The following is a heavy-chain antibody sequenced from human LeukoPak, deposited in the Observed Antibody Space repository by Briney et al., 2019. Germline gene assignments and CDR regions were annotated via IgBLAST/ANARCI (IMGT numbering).Heavy chain of an antibody. CDR2: ISSSSSYI. J-gene: IGHJ4*02. V-gene: IGHV3-21*01. D-gene: IGHD3-10*01. Sequence: GGSLRLSCAASGFTFSSYSMNWVRQAPGKGLEWVSSISSSSSYIYYADSVKGRFTISRDNAKNSLYLQLNSLRAEDTAVYYCARHRFGSGILTDYWGQGTLVTVSS. CDR3: ARHRFGSGILTDY. CDR1: GFTFSSYS.